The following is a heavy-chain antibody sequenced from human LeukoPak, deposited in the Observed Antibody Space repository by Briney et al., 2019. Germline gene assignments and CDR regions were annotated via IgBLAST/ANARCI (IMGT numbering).Heavy chain of an antibody. D-gene: IGHD3-10*01. Sequence: GGSLRLPCAASGFTFSSYSMTWVRQAPGKGLEWVSSISTDNYYIYYADSLRGRFTISRDNAENSLFLQMNSLTAEDTAIYYCARTTTMIRGVIGSGLDVWGQGTAVTVSS. V-gene: IGHV3-21*06. J-gene: IGHJ6*02. CDR3: ARTTTMIRGVIGSGLDV. CDR2: ISTDNYYI. CDR1: GFTFSSYS.